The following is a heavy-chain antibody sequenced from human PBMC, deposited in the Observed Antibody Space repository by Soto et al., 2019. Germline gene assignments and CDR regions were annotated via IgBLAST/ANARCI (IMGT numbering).Heavy chain of an antibody. CDR1: GGSISGYY. V-gene: IGHV4-59*01. D-gene: IGHD1-26*01. CDR3: TNQWGEVHWFDP. Sequence: PSETLSLTCTVSGGSISGYYWSWIRQPPGKGLEWIGYIYYSGSTNYNPSLKSRVTISIDTSKNQFSLKLSSVTAADTAVYYCTNQWGEVHWFDPWGQGTLVTVSS. CDR2: IYYSGST. J-gene: IGHJ5*02.